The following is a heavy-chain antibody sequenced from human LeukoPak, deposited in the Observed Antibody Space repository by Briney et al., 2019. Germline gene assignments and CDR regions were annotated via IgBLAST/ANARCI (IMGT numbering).Heavy chain of an antibody. Sequence: GGSLRLSCAASGFTFTSYSMNWVRQAPGKGLEWVSSISSSSTSIYYADSVKGRFTISRDNAKNSLYLQMNSVRAEDTAVYYCATKTSGSYPFDYWGQGTLVTVSS. D-gene: IGHD1-26*01. J-gene: IGHJ4*02. V-gene: IGHV3-21*01. CDR2: ISSSSTSI. CDR3: ATKTSGSYPFDY. CDR1: GFTFTSYS.